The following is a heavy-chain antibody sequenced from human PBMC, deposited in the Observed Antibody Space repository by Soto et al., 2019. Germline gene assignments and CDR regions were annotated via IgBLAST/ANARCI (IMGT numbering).Heavy chain of an antibody. CDR3: ARVETSGYYDILTGYYQGPFDY. Sequence: PSETLSLTCAVYGGSFSGYYWSWIRQPPGKGLEWIGEINHSGSTNYNPSLKSRVTISVDTSKNQFSLKLSSVTAADTAVYYCARVETSGYYDILTGYYQGPFDYWGQGTLVTVSS. D-gene: IGHD3-9*01. CDR2: INHSGST. CDR1: GGSFSGYY. V-gene: IGHV4-34*01. J-gene: IGHJ4*02.